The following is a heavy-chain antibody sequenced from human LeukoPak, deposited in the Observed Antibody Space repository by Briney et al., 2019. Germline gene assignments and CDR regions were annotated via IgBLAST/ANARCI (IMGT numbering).Heavy chain of an antibody. CDR2: IYYSGSA. D-gene: IGHD6-6*01. CDR1: GGSISSYY. V-gene: IGHV4-59*06. Sequence: PSETLSLTCTVSGGSISSYYWSWIRQHPGKGLEWIGYIYYSGSAYYNPSLKSRVTISVDTSKNQFSLKLSSVTAADTAVYYCARDSGSYGMDVWGQGTTVTVSS. J-gene: IGHJ6*02. CDR3: ARDSGSYGMDV.